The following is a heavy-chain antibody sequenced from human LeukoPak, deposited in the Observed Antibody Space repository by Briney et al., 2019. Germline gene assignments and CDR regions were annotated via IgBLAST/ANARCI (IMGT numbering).Heavy chain of an antibody. CDR1: GYTFTSYG. V-gene: IGHV1-18*01. CDR2: ISAYNGNT. J-gene: IGHJ3*02. Sequence: GSVKVSCKASGYTFTSYGISWVRQAPGQGLEWMGWISAYNGNTNYAQKLQGRVTMTTDTSTSTAYMELRSLRSDDTAVYYCAGSSSGYYHAFDIWGQGTMVTVSS. CDR3: AGSSSGYYHAFDI. D-gene: IGHD3-22*01.